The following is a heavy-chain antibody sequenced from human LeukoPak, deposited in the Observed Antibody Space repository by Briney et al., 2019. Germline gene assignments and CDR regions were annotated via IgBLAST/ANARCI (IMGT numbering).Heavy chain of an antibody. Sequence: GGSLRLSCAASGLTFSGWGKPWVRQAPGKGLEWVGFMWYDGRDKYYVDSVKGRFTISRDNSKNTLYLQMNSLRAEDTAMYYCAKDPYSYGSYFDYWGQGTLVTVSS. CDR1: GLTFSGWG. CDR2: MWYDGRDK. CDR3: AKDPYSYGSYFDY. D-gene: IGHD5-18*01. V-gene: IGHV3-30*02. J-gene: IGHJ4*02.